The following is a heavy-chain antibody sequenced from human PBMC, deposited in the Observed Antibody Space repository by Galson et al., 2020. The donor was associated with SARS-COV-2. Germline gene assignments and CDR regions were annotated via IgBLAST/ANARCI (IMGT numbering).Heavy chain of an antibody. Sequence: GGSLRLSCAASGFTFSNAWMSWVRQAPGKGLEWVGRIKSKTDGGTTDYAAPVKGRFTISRDDSKNTLYLQMNSLKTEDTAVYYCTTEICSSTSCYVYCYYYMDVWGKGTTVTVSS. D-gene: IGHD2-2*01. CDR1: GFTFSNAW. CDR3: TTEICSSTSCYVYCYYYMDV. J-gene: IGHJ6*03. V-gene: IGHV3-15*01. CDR2: IKSKTDGGTT.